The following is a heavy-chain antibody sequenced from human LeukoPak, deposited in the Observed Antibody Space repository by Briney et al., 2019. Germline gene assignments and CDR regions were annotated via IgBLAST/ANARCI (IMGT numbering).Heavy chain of an antibody. J-gene: IGHJ4*02. D-gene: IGHD3-3*01. CDR3: ARGDFGVVTHFDY. CDR1: GFTISSNW. Sequence: GGSLRLSCTASGFTISSNWMSWVRQAPGRGLEWVANIKQDGGEKYYVDSVKGRFTISRDNAKNSLYLQMNSLRAEDTAVYYCARGDFGVVTHFDYWGQGTLVTVSS. V-gene: IGHV3-7*01. CDR2: IKQDGGEK.